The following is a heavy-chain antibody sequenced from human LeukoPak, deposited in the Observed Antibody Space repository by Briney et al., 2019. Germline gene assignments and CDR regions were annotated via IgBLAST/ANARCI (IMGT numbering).Heavy chain of an antibody. Sequence: ASVKVSCKASGYTFTGYYMHWVRQAPGQGLEWMGRINPNSGGTNYAQKFQGRVTMTRDTSISTDYMELSRLRSDDTAVYYCARDYGDYGDYFDYWGQGTLVTVSS. D-gene: IGHD4-17*01. V-gene: IGHV1-2*06. CDR2: INPNSGGT. J-gene: IGHJ4*02. CDR3: ARDYGDYGDYFDY. CDR1: GYTFTGYY.